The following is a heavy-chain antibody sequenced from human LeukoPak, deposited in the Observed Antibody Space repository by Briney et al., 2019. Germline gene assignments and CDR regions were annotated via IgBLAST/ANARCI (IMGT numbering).Heavy chain of an antibody. CDR3: AREGWPFGAFDI. Sequence: PSETLSLTCTVSGGSISSGDYYWSWIRQPPGKGLEWIGYIYYSGSTYYNPSLKSRVTISVDTSKNQFSLKLSPVTAADTAVYYCAREGWPFGAFDIWGQGTMVTVSS. J-gene: IGHJ3*02. CDR1: GGSISSGDYY. CDR2: IYYSGST. D-gene: IGHD3-16*01. V-gene: IGHV4-30-4*08.